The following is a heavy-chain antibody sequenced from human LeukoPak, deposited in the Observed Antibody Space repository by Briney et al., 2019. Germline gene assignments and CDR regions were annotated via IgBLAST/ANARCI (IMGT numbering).Heavy chain of an antibody. Sequence: GGSLRLSCAASGFTFDDYAMHWVRQAPGKGPEWVSGISWNSGSIGYADSVKGRFTISRDNAKNSLYLQMNSLRAEDTALYYFAKGGYYMDGSGYYSWGKGTLVT. D-gene: IGHD3-22*01. J-gene: IGHJ4*02. V-gene: IGHV3-9*01. CDR2: ISWNSGSI. CDR1: GFTFDDYA. CDR3: AKGGYYMDGSGYYS.